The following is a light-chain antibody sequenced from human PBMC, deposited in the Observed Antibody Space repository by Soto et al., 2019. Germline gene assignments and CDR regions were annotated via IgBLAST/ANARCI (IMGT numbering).Light chain of an antibody. V-gene: IGLV1-47*02. J-gene: IGLJ2*01. CDR2: NSG. CDR1: SSNIGINY. CDR3: ATWDDSLSVVV. Sequence: QYVLTQPPSASGTPGQRVTISCSGSSSNIGINYVYWYQQLPRTAPKLLIYNSGQRPSGVPDRFSGSKSGTSASLAISGLRSEDGADYYCATWDDSLSVVVFGGGTKVTVL.